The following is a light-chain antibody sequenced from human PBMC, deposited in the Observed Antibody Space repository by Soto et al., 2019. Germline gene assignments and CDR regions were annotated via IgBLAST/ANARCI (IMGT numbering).Light chain of an antibody. CDR3: QQYGTSPFT. CDR2: GVS. Sequence: EIVLTQSPGTLSLSPGERATLSCRASQSVTNRYLAWYQQKPGQAPRLLIYGVSSRATGIPDRFSGSGSGTDFTLTISRLEPEDFAVYYCQQYGTSPFTFGPGTKVDIK. V-gene: IGKV3-20*01. J-gene: IGKJ3*01. CDR1: QSVTNRY.